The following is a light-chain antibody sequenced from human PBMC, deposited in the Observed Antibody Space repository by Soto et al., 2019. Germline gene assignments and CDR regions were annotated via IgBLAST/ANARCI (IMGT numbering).Light chain of an antibody. Sequence: DIQMTQSPSTLSASVGDRVTITCRASQSISSWLAWYQQKPGKAPKLLIYDASSWESGVPSRFSGSGSGTEFTLTISSLQPDDFATDYCQQYNSYSSYTFGQGTKLEIK. CDR2: DAS. J-gene: IGKJ2*01. V-gene: IGKV1-5*01. CDR3: QQYNSYSSYT. CDR1: QSISSW.